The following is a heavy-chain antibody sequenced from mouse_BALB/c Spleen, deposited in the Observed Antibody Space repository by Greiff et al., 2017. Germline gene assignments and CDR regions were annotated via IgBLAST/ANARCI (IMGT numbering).Heavy chain of an antibody. CDR1: GYTFTSYW. Sequence: QVQLKQPGAELVKPGAPVKLSCKASGYTFTSYWMNWVKQRPGRGLEWIGRIDPSDSETHYNQKFKDKATLTVDKSSSTAYIQLSSLTSEDSAVYYCARGGAYYYGSLDYWGQGTTLTVSS. CDR2: IDPSDSET. D-gene: IGHD1-1*01. CDR3: ARGGAYYYGSLDY. J-gene: IGHJ2*01. V-gene: IGHV1-69*02.